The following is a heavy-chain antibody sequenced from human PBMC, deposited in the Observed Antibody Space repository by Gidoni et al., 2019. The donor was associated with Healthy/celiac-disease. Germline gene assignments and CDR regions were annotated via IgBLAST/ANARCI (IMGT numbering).Heavy chain of an antibody. J-gene: IGHJ4*02. CDR3: TRLLTEAGKVY. CDR1: GFTFSGSA. Sequence: EVQLVESGGGLVQPGGSLKLSCAASGFTFSGSAMHWVRQASGKGLEWFGRIRSKANSYATAYAASVKGRFTISRDDSKNTAYLQMNSLKTEDTAVYYCTRLLTEAGKVYWGQGTLVTVSS. CDR2: IRSKANSYAT. D-gene: IGHD6-19*01. V-gene: IGHV3-73*02.